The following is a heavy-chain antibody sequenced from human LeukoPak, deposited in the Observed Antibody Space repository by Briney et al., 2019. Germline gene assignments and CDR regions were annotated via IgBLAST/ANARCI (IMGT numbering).Heavy chain of an antibody. J-gene: IGHJ1*01. V-gene: IGHV3-74*01. Sequence: GGSLRLSCAASGFTFSSYWMHWVRQAPGKGLVWVSRIKSDGSTNYADSVKGRSTISRDNAKNTVSLQMNSLRAEDTGVYYCARAPSEIGGYYPEYFRHWGQGTLVTVSS. CDR2: IKSDGST. CDR1: GFTFSSYW. D-gene: IGHD3-22*01. CDR3: ARAPSEIGGYYPEYFRH.